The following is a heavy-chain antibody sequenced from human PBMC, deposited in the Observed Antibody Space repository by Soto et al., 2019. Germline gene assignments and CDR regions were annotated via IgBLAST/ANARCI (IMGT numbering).Heavy chain of an antibody. D-gene: IGHD3-9*01. CDR1: GFTFSSYA. CDR2: ISGRSGGT. V-gene: IGHV3-23*01. J-gene: IGHJ4*02. CDR3: AKSQDYDILTGSDY. Sequence: EVQLLESGGGLVQPGGSLRLSCAASGFTFSSYAMSWVRQAPGKGLEWVSTISGRSGGTYYADSVKGRFTISRDNSKNTLYLQMNSLRADDTAIYYCAKSQDYDILTGSDYWDQGTLVTVSS.